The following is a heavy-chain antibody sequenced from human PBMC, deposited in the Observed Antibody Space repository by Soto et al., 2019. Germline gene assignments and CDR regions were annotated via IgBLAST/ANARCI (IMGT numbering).Heavy chain of an antibody. J-gene: IGHJ6*02. CDR2: TYYRSKWYN. CDR3: ARDSGAGGAAATYYYYGMDV. Sequence: SQTLSLTCAISGDSVSSNSAAWNWIRQSPSRGLEWLGRTYYRSKWYNDYAVSVKSRITINPDTSKNQFSLQLNSVTPEDTAVYYCARDSGAGGAAATYYYYGMDVWGQGTTVTVSS. CDR1: GDSVSSNSAA. V-gene: IGHV6-1*01. D-gene: IGHD6-13*01.